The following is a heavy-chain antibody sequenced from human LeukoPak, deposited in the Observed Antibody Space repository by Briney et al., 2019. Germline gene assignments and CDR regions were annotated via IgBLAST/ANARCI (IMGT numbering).Heavy chain of an antibody. D-gene: IGHD2-2*01. V-gene: IGHV1-2*02. J-gene: IGHJ4*02. CDR1: GYTFTGYY. CDR3: ARVLFVVVPAASSDY. CDR2: INPNSGGT. Sequence: ASVKVSCKASGYTFTGYYMHWVRQAPGQGLEWMGWINPNSGGTNYAQKFQGRVTMTRDTSISTAYMELSRLRSEDTAVYYCARVLFVVVPAASSDYWGQGTLVTVSS.